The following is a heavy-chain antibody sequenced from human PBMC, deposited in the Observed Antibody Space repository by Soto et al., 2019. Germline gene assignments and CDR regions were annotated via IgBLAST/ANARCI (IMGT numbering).Heavy chain of an antibody. CDR2: IYLGGSI. J-gene: IGHJ5*02. V-gene: IGHV4-59*01. D-gene: IGHD3-22*01. CDR1: NAYITSAY. Sequence: SETLSLTCSVSNAYITSAYWTWILDPPGKGFEWIGYIYLGGSINYNPSLKSRVIISVDTAKNQFSLSLSSVTAADTAVYYCTGAYYDIDGYILDPCGQGTSVTVS. CDR3: TGAYYDIDGYILDP.